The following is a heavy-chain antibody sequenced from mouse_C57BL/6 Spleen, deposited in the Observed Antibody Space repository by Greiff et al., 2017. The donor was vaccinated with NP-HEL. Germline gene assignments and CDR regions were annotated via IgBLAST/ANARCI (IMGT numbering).Heavy chain of an antibody. Sequence: QVQLKQSGPGLVQPSQSLSITCTVSGFSLTSYGVHWVRQSPGKGLEWLGVIWSGGSTDYNAAFISRLSISKDNSKSQVFFKMNSLQADDTAIYYCARRGNWDGYFDVWGTGTTVTGSS. CDR3: ARRGNWDGYFDV. V-gene: IGHV2-2*01. J-gene: IGHJ1*03. CDR1: GFSLTSYG. CDR2: IWSGGST. D-gene: IGHD4-1*01.